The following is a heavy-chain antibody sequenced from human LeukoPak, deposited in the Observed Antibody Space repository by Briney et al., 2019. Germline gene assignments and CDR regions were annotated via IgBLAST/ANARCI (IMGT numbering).Heavy chain of an antibody. CDR3: ARQEIYRAMDV. D-gene: IGHD2-2*02. CDR2: IYYSGST. CDR1: GGSTSSYY. J-gene: IGHJ6*02. V-gene: IGHV4-59*08. Sequence: SETLSLTCTVSGGSTSSYYWSWIRQPPGKGLEWIGYIYYSGSTNYNPSLKSRVTISVDTSKNQFSLKLSSVTAADTAVYYCARQEIYRAMDVWGQGTTVTVSS.